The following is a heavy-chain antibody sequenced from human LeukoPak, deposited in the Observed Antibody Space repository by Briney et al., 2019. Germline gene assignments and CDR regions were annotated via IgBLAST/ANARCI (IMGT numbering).Heavy chain of an antibody. Sequence: GGSLRLSCAASGFTFSSYSMSWVRQAPGKGLEWVSSISSSSSYIYYADSVKGRFTISRDNAKNSLYLQMNSLRAEDTAVYYCATSDSSGWSDYYYGMDVWGQGTTVTVSS. CDR1: GFTFSSYS. CDR2: ISSSSSYI. CDR3: ATSDSSGWSDYYYGMDV. V-gene: IGHV3-21*01. D-gene: IGHD6-19*01. J-gene: IGHJ6*02.